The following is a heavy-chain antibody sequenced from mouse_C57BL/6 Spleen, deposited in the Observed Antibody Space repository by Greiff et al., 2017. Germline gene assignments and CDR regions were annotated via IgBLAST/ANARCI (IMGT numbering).Heavy chain of an antibody. CDR3: TTLITTVVDY. Sequence: EVQLQQSGAELVRPGASVKLSCTASGFNIKDDYMHWVKQRPEQGLEWIGWIDPENGDTEYASKFQGKATITADTSSNTAYLQLSGLTSEDTAVYYCTTLITTVVDYWGQGTTLTVSS. V-gene: IGHV14-4*01. J-gene: IGHJ2*01. CDR1: GFNIKDDY. D-gene: IGHD1-1*01. CDR2: IDPENGDT.